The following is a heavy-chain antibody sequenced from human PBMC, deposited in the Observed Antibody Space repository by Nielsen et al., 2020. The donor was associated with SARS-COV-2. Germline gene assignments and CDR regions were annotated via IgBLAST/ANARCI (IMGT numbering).Heavy chain of an antibody. V-gene: IGHV5-51*01. J-gene: IGHJ5*02. CDR3: ARRYCSSPSCYGDP. Sequence: GESLKISCKASGYSFTTYWIGWVRQMPGKGLEWMGVVYPGDSDSRYSPSFQGQVTISADESTSTAYLQWSSLKASDTAIYYCARRYCSSPSCYGDPWGRGTLVTVSP. D-gene: IGHD2-2*01. CDR2: VYPGDSDS. CDR1: GYSFTTYW.